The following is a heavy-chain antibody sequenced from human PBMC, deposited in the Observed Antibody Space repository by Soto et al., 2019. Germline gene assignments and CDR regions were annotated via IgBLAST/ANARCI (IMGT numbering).Heavy chain of an antibody. CDR3: AREVVALENCFDP. J-gene: IGHJ5*02. CDR1: VYRFTNYW. Sequence: GESLKISCKGSVYRFTNYWIGWVRQMPGKGLEWMGIIYPGDSDTRYSPSFQGQVTISADKSTSTAYLQWSSLKASDTAMYYCAREVVALENCFDPWGQGTLVTVSS. CDR2: IYPGDSDT. V-gene: IGHV5-51*01. D-gene: IGHD2-15*01.